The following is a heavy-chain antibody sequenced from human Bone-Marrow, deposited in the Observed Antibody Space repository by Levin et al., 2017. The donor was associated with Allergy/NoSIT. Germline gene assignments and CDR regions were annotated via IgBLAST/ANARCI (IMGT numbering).Heavy chain of an antibody. CDR3: AKDQGSSGWYQAFDY. D-gene: IGHD6-19*01. V-gene: IGHV3-30*18. CDR2: ISYDGSHK. Sequence: GESLKISCAASGFTFSSYGMHWVRQAPGKGLEWVAGISYDGSHKYYLDSVKGRFTISRDNSKNTLYLQMNSLRGEDTAVYFCAKDQGSSGWYQAFDYWGQGTLVTVSS. J-gene: IGHJ4*02. CDR1: GFTFSSYG.